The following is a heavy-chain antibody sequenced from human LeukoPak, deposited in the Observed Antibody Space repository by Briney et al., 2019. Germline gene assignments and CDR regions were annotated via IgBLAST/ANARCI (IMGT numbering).Heavy chain of an antibody. D-gene: IGHD6-6*01. CDR1: GCTFTSYA. CDR2: INTGNGDT. J-gene: IGHJ4*02. CDR3: ARGRWVAARNYYFDY. V-gene: IGHV1-3*04. Sequence: ASVKVSCKASGCTFTSYAIHWVRQAPGQRLEWLGWINTGNGDTRYSQTFQARVTITSDTSASTAYMELSSLRSEDTAVYYCARGRWVAARNYYFDYWGQGTLVTVSS.